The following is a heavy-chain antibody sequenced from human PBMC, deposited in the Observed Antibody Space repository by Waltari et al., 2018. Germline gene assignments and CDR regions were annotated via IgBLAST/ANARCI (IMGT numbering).Heavy chain of an antibody. V-gene: IGHV3-30*02. CDR1: RFTFTYFG. D-gene: IGHD2-2*02. J-gene: IGHJ4*02. CDR3: AKDAFGNTYLDF. Sequence: QVNLVASGGGVVQPGGSLGLPCATSRFTFTYFGIYWVRQAPGKGLEWVALIWFDGSDKFYADSVRGRFTISRDNSARTLYLDMDSLRLDDTAMYYCAKDAFGNTYLDFWGQGTLVTVSS. CDR2: IWFDGSDK.